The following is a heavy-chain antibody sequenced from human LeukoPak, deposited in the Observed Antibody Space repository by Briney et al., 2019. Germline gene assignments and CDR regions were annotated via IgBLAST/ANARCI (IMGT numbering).Heavy chain of an antibody. D-gene: IGHD5-24*01. Sequence: GGSLRLSCAASRFTFSGYSMNWVRQAPGKGLEWVSSISSTSSHIYYADSVKGRFTISRDNAKNSLYLQMNSLRAEDTAVYFCARDFRTQIDGYNPPYHYDYWGQGTLVTVSS. CDR1: RFTFSGYS. CDR3: ARDFRTQIDGYNPPYHYDY. J-gene: IGHJ4*02. V-gene: IGHV3-21*01. CDR2: ISSTSSHI.